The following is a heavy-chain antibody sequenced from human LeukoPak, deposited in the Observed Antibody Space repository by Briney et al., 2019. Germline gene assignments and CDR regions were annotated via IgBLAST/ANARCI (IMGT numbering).Heavy chain of an antibody. CDR1: GFTFSSYW. Sequence: GGSLRLSCAASGFTFSSYWMSWVRQAPGKGLEWVANIKQDGSEKYYVDSVKGRFTISRDNAKNSLYLQMNSLRAEDTAVYYCARVACSSTSCYPDHDAFDTWGQGTMVTVSS. J-gene: IGHJ3*02. CDR3: ARVACSSTSCYPDHDAFDT. D-gene: IGHD2-2*01. CDR2: IKQDGSEK. V-gene: IGHV3-7*03.